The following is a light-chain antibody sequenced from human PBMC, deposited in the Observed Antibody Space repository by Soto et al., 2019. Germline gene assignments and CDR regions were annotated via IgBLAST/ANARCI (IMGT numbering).Light chain of an antibody. J-gene: IGLJ1*01. CDR1: SNDAGGYNY. CDR3: ASYTRTIPCV. Sequence: QSVLTQPASVTGTPGQSITLSCTGSSNDAGGYNYFSCYQQHPGQAPKLIIFEVSDRPSGVSPPFTGAKSGNTASLTTCGLQVEDEADYFSASYTRTIPCVFGSGTKVTV. V-gene: IGLV2-14*01. CDR2: EVS.